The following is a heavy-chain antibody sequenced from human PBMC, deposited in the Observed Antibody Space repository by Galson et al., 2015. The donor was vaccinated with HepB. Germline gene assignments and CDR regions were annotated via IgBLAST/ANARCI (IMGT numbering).Heavy chain of an antibody. J-gene: IGHJ4*02. D-gene: IGHD3-22*01. CDR3: ARALYYDSGGDY. CDR2: ISYDGSNK. Sequence: SLRLSCAASGFTFSSYAMHWVRQAPGKGLEWVAVISYDGSNKYYADSVKGRFTISRDNSKNTLYLQMNSLRAEDTAVYYCARALYYDSGGDYWGQGTLVTVSS. V-gene: IGHV3-30-3*01. CDR1: GFTFSSYA.